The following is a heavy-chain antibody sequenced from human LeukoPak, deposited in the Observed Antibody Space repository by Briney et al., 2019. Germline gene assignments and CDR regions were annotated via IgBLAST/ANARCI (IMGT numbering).Heavy chain of an antibody. CDR1: GFTFSSYA. CDR3: AKGSLPSPSSGYSGPGYFDY. Sequence: PGGSLRLSCAASGFTFSSYAMSWVRQAPGKGLEWVSAISGSGGSTYYADSVKGRFTISRDNSKNTLYLQMNSLRAEDTAVYYGAKGSLPSPSSGYSGPGYFDYWGQGTLVTVSS. D-gene: IGHD5-12*01. V-gene: IGHV3-23*01. CDR2: ISGSGGST. J-gene: IGHJ4*02.